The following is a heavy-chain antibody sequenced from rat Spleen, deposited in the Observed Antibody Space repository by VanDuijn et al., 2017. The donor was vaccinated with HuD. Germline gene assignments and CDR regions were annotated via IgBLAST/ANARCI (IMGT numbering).Heavy chain of an antibody. V-gene: IGHV5-7*01. CDR1: GFTFSDYA. J-gene: IGHJ3*01. CDR3: ATPTPGIPFTY. Sequence: EVHLVESGGGLVQPGRSLKLSCVASGFTFSDYAMAWVRQAPKKGLEWVASITNASGRTYYPDSVKGRFTISRDNTKTTLYLQMNSLRSEDTATYYCATPTPGIPFTYWGQGTLVTVSS. D-gene: IGHD1-4*01. CDR2: ITNASGRT.